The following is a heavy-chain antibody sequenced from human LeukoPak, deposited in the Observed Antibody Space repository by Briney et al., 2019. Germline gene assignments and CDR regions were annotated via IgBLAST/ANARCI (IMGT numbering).Heavy chain of an antibody. CDR1: GFTFSSYA. Sequence: GGTLRLSCAASGFTFSSYAMSWVRQAPGKGLEWVSAISGSGGSTYYADSVKGRFTISRDNSKNTLYLQMNSLRAKDTAVYYCAKGGPLGYCSGGSCYPDAFDIWGQGTMVTVSS. CDR3: AKGGPLGYCSGGSCYPDAFDI. J-gene: IGHJ3*02. V-gene: IGHV3-23*01. D-gene: IGHD2-15*01. CDR2: ISGSGGST.